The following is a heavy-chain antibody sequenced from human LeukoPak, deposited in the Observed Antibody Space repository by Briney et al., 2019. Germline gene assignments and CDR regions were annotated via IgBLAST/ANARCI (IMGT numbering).Heavy chain of an antibody. Sequence: SETLSLTCTVSGYSISSGYYWGWIRQPPGKGLGWIGSIYHSGSTYYNPSLKSRVTISVDTSKNQFSLKLSSVTAADTAVYYCASVYGSGSYYNFNDYWGQGTLVTVSS. CDR3: ASVYGSGSYYNFNDY. CDR1: GYSISSGYY. CDR2: IYHSGST. V-gene: IGHV4-38-2*02. J-gene: IGHJ4*02. D-gene: IGHD3-10*01.